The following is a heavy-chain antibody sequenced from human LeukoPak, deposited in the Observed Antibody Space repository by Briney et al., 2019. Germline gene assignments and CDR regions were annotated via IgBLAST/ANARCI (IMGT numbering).Heavy chain of an antibody. CDR2: MNPNSGNT. J-gene: IGHJ5*02. CDR3: ARVYATDSRGNWFDP. D-gene: IGHD1-14*01. Sequence: ASVKVSYKASGYTFISYDINWVRQAAGQGLEWMGWMNPNSGNTGYAQKFQGRVTMTRDTSVSTAYMELSSLRSEDTAVYYCARVYATDSRGNWFDPWGQGTLVTVSS. CDR1: GYTFISYD. V-gene: IGHV1-8*01.